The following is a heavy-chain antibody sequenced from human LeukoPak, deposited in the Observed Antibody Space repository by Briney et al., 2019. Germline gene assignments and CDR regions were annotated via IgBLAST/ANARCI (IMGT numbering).Heavy chain of an antibody. J-gene: IGHJ3*01. Sequence: SGGSLRLSCAASGFTFSNSGMHWVRQAPGKGLEWVAVIWYDGSNEYYADAVKGRFTISRDNSKNTVHLQMNSLGVEDTSVYYCAREISMFVNAFDLWGQGTLVAVSS. CDR1: GFTFSNSG. CDR2: IWYDGSNE. D-gene: IGHD3-10*02. CDR3: AREISMFVNAFDL. V-gene: IGHV3-33*01.